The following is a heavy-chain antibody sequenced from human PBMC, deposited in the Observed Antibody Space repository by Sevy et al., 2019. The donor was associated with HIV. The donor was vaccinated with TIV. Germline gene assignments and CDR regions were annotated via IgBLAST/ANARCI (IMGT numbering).Heavy chain of an antibody. CDR3: AKALNPALESMIEVILRTLKGFDV. V-gene: IGHV3-23*01. D-gene: IGHD3-22*01. J-gene: IGHJ3*01. CDR2: ISGPGLST. Sequence: GGSLRLSCAASGFTLNTHAMTWVRQAPGKGLEWVSVISGPGLSTYYAYSVKGRFTISRDNSQNTLYLPMNSLRVDDTATYYCAKALNPALESMIEVILRTLKGFDVWGQGTMVTVSS. CDR1: GFTLNTHA.